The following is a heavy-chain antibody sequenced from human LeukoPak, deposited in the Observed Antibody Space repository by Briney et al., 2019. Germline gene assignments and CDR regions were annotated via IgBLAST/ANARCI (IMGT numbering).Heavy chain of an antibody. CDR1: GGTFSSYA. V-gene: IGHV1-69*13. CDR2: IIPIFGTA. Sequence: SVKVSCKASGGTFSSYAISWVRQAPGQGLEWMGGIIPIFGTANYAQKFQGRATIIADESTSTAYMELSSLRSEDTAVYYCASGWGDYYDSSGYPLDYWGQGTLVTVSS. CDR3: ASGWGDYYDSSGYPLDY. J-gene: IGHJ4*02. D-gene: IGHD3-22*01.